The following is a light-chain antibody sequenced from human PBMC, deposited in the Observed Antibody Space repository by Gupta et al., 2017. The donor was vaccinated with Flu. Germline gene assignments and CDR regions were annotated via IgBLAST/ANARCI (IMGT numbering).Light chain of an antibody. Sequence: EKVMTQSPATLSVSPGERATLSCRASQSVSSNLAWYQQKPGQAPRLLIYGASTRATGIPARFSGSGSGXEFTLTXSSLQYEDFAVYYCQQYNNWTSFGXGTKVEIK. CDR3: QQYNNWTS. CDR2: GAS. J-gene: IGKJ1*01. CDR1: QSVSSN. V-gene: IGKV3-15*01.